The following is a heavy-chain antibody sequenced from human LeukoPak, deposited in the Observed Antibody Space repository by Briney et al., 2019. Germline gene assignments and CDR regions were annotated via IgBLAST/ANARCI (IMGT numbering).Heavy chain of an antibody. CDR2: INLNSGGT. V-gene: IGHV1-2*02. CDR1: GYTFTAYY. Sequence: ASVKVSCKASGYTFTAYYMHWVRQAPGQGLAWMGWINLNSGGTHYAQKFQGRVTMTRDTSISAAYMEVSRLGSDDTAVYYCARVAGGDWYYFDFWGQGTLVTVSS. J-gene: IGHJ4*02. D-gene: IGHD2-21*02. CDR3: ARVAGGDWYYFDF.